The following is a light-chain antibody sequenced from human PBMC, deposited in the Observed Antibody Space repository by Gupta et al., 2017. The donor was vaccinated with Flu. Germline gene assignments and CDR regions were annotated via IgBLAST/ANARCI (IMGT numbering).Light chain of an antibody. V-gene: IGLV3-21*02. CDR2: DDS. J-gene: IGLJ3*02. CDR3: QVWDSSSDHRV. CDR1: NIGSKA. Sequence: SYVLTQPPSVSVAPGQTARITCGVNNIGSKAVQWYQQKPGQAPVLVVHDDSDRPSGIPERFSGSNSGNSGSNSGNTATLTISRVEAGDEADYYCQVWDSSSDHRVFGGGTKLTVL.